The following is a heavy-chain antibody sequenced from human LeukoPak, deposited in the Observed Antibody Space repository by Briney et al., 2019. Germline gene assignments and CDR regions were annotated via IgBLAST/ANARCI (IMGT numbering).Heavy chain of an antibody. CDR1: GGSISSGRYY. V-gene: IGHV4-31*03. CDR2: IYYSGSA. Sequence: SETLSLTCTVSGGSISSGRYYWTWIRRHPGKGLEWIGYIYYSGSAYYNPSLKSRVTISRDTSKNQFSLKLSSVTAADTAVYYCARGWGGSTSTVTTRPRYCDLWGRGTLVTVSS. J-gene: IGHJ2*01. CDR3: ARGWGGSTSTVTTRPRYCDL. D-gene: IGHD4-11*01.